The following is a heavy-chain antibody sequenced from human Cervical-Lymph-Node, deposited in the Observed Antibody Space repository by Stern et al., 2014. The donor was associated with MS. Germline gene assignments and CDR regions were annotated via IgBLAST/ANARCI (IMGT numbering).Heavy chain of an antibody. J-gene: IGHJ3*01. CDR1: GFTFSNYP. D-gene: IGHD6-19*01. V-gene: IGHV3-64*01. CDR2: ITNNGGTT. Sequence: EVQLEASGGGLVQPGGSLRLSCEASGFTFSNYPMHWVRQAPGKGLEYVSAITNNGGTTYYANSVRGRFTISRDNSKNTLSLQMGSLRPEDMAVYYCARVSSYAYEVWGQGTMVTVFS. CDR3: ARVSSYAYEV.